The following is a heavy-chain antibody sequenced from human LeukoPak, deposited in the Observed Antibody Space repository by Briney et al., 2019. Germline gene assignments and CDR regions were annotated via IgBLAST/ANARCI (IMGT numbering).Heavy chain of an antibody. J-gene: IGHJ6*03. Sequence: QAGGSLRLSCESSGFSFSGSAIHWVRQASGKGPEWVGRIRSEPNSYATTYVASVKGRFTIFRDDSRNTAYLQMNSLKTEDTAVYYCSTTTVRVGNNYMDVWGKGTTVTVSS. CDR2: IRSEPNSYAT. CDR3: STTTVRVGNNYMDV. D-gene: IGHD4-17*01. CDR1: GFSFSGSA. V-gene: IGHV3-73*01.